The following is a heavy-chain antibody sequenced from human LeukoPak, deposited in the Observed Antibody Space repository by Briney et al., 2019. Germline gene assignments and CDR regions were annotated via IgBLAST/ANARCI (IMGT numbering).Heavy chain of an antibody. J-gene: IGHJ6*02. V-gene: IGHV3-11*01. CDR2: ISSSGSTI. Sequence: PGGSLRLSCAASGFTFSDYYMSWIRQAPGKGLEWVSYISSSGSTIYYADSVKGRFTISRDNAKNSLYLQMNRLRAEDTAVYYYARDFLHFDWLSSNYYYYGMDVWGQGTTVTVSS. CDR3: ARDFLHFDWLSSNYYYYGMDV. D-gene: IGHD3-9*01. CDR1: GFTFSDYY.